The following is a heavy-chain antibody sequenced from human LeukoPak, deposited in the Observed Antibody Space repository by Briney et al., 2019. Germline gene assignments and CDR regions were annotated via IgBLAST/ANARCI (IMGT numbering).Heavy chain of an antibody. D-gene: IGHD2-21*01. J-gene: IGHJ3*02. CDR3: ARPSLAYCGGDCYSGAFDI. CDR1: GYSFTSYW. Sequence: GESLKISCKGSGYSFTSYWIGWVRQMPGKGLEWMGIIYPGDSDTRYSPSLQGQVTISADKSISTAYLQWSSLKASDTAMYYCARPSLAYCGGDCYSGAFDIWGQGTMVTVSS. CDR2: IYPGDSDT. V-gene: IGHV5-51*01.